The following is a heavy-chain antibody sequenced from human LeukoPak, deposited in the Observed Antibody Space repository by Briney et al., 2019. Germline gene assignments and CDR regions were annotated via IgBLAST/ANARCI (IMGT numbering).Heavy chain of an antibody. CDR3: ARVLYLGDYYYYMDV. V-gene: IGHV4-59*11. CDR1: GGSITSHY. Sequence: SEILSLTCTVSGGSITSHYWSWIRQPPGKGLEWIGYLNYSGRTNYNPSLKSRVTMSADTSKNQFSLKLSSVTAADTAVYYCARVLYLGDYYYYMDVWGKGTTVTVSS. J-gene: IGHJ6*03. D-gene: IGHD3-16*01. CDR2: LNYSGRT.